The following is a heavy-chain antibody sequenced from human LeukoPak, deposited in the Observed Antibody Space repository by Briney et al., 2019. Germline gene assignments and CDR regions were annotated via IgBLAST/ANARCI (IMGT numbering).Heavy chain of an antibody. Sequence: PGRSLRLSCAASGFTFSSYWMSWVRQAPGKGLEWVANIKQDGSEKYYVDSVKGRFTISRDNAKNSLYLQMNSLRAEDTAVYYCARDRYCSGGSCYVSFGYWGQGTLVTVSS. CDR1: GFTFSSYW. CDR3: ARDRYCSGGSCYVSFGY. CDR2: IKQDGSEK. V-gene: IGHV3-7*01. J-gene: IGHJ4*02. D-gene: IGHD2-15*01.